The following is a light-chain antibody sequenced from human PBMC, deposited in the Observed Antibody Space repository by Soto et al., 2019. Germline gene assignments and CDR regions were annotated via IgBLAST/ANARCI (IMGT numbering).Light chain of an antibody. CDR3: CSYAGSPRYV. Sequence: QSVLTQPRSVSGSPGQSVTISCTGTSSDVGGYNYVSWYQQHPGKAPKVMIYDVSERPSGGPDRFSGSKSGNTASLTISGLQAEDEADYYCCSYAGSPRYVLGTGTKLTVL. CDR1: SSDVGGYNY. J-gene: IGLJ1*01. V-gene: IGLV2-11*01. CDR2: DVS.